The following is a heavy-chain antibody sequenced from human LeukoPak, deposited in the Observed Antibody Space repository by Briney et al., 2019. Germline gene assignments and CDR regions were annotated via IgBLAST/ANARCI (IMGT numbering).Heavy chain of an antibody. J-gene: IGHJ5*02. V-gene: IGHV3-48*01. D-gene: IGHD3-10*01. CDR1: GFTFRSYS. Sequence: GGSLRLSCAASGFTFRSYSMNWVRQAPGKGLEWVSYISSSSSTIYYAHSVKGRFTISRDNDKNSLYLQMNSLRAEDTAVYYCASLYGSGPNWFDPWGQGTLVTVSS. CDR2: ISSSSSTI. CDR3: ASLYGSGPNWFDP.